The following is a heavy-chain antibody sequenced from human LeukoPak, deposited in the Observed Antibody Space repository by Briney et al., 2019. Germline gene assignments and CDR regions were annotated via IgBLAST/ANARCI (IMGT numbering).Heavy chain of an antibody. D-gene: IGHD6-19*01. J-gene: IGHJ4*02. CDR1: GFTFDRYS. Sequence: QPGGSLRLSCAASGFTFDRYSKHWVRQVPGKGLEWVAAISNFGSKTFYADSVQGRFTISRDNSNNTVDLQMSSLRPEDTTVYYCARPYASGWHTPFPLDSWGQGTLLTVSS. CDR2: ISNFGSKT. V-gene: IGHV3-30-3*01. CDR3: ARPYASGWHTPFPLDS.